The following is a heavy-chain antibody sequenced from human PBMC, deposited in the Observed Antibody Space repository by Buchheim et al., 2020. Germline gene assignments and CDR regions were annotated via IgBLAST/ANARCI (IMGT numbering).Heavy chain of an antibody. CDR1: GFTFSSYE. CDR3: ARSRYRTEASNYYVFDY. D-gene: IGHD4-11*01. Sequence: EVQLVESGGGLVQPGGSLRLSCAASGFTFSSYEMNWVRQAPGKGLEWVSFLSSSGITTFHADSVKGRFTISRDNTKNSVYLQMNSLRAEDTAVYYCARSRYRTEASNYYVFDYWGRGTL. V-gene: IGHV3-48*03. J-gene: IGHJ4*02. CDR2: LSSSGITT.